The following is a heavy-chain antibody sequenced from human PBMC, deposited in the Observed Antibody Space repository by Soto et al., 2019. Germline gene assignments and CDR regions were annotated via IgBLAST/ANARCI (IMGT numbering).Heavy chain of an antibody. J-gene: IGHJ6*02. D-gene: IGHD3-3*01. CDR2: IYSGGST. CDR3: ARDRPITIFGVVTRYYYYYGMDV. CDR1: GFTVSSSY. Sequence: GGSLRLSCAASGFTVSSSYMSWVRQAPGKGLEWVSVIYSGGSTYYADSVKGRFTISRDNPKNTLYLQMNSLSADDTAVYYCARDRPITIFGVVTRYYYYYGMDVWGQGTTVTVSS. V-gene: IGHV3-53*01.